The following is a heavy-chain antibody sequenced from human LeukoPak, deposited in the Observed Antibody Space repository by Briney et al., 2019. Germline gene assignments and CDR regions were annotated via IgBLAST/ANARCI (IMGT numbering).Heavy chain of an antibody. CDR3: ARDLYVDTAMAAGY. Sequence: GGSLRLSCAASGFTFSSYWMSWVRQAPGKGLEWVANIKQDGSEKYYVDSVKGRFTISRDNAKNSLYLQMNSLRAEDTAVYYCARDLYVDTAMAAGYWGQGTLVTVSS. D-gene: IGHD5-18*01. CDR2: IKQDGSEK. CDR1: GFTFSSYW. J-gene: IGHJ4*02. V-gene: IGHV3-7*01.